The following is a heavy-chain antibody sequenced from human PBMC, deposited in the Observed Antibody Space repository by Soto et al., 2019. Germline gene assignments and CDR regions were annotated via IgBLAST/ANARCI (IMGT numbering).Heavy chain of an antibody. CDR2: VSHDGRNT. V-gene: IGHV3-30*18. CDR1: GFTFSDYA. Sequence: VQLVESGGGVVQPGRSLRLSCAASGFTFSDYAMHWVRQAPGKGLEWVAVVSHDGRNTHYGDSRKGRFTISRDSSQNTVALEVTSPRAAYTAVYYCAKGGRQWLVTSDFNYWGQGALGTVSS. J-gene: IGHJ4*02. D-gene: IGHD6-19*01. CDR3: AKGGRQWLVTSDFNY.